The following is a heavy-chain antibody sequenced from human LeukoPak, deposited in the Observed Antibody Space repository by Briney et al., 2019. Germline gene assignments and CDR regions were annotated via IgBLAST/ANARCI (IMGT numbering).Heavy chain of an antibody. CDR2: ISGSGGST. V-gene: IGHV3-23*01. D-gene: IGHD2-21*02. CDR3: ANADIVVVTAISFDY. Sequence: GGSLRLSCAASGFTFSSYAMSWVRQAPGKGLEWVSAISGSGGSTYYADSVKGRFTISRDNSKNTLYLQMNSLRAEDTAVYCCANADIVVVTAISFDYWGQGTLVTVSS. J-gene: IGHJ4*02. CDR1: GFTFSSYA.